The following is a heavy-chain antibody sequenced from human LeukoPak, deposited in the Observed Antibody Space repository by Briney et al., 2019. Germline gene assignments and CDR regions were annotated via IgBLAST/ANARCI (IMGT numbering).Heavy chain of an antibody. J-gene: IGHJ4*02. V-gene: IGHV3-23*01. CDR3: AKHAGTTRQTKDY. D-gene: IGHD1-1*01. Sequence: GGSLRLSCAVSGVTFSNYAMSWVRQAPGRGLEWVSVISASGGSTYYADSVKGRFTISRDNSNNRLYLEMNSLRGEDTAVYYCAKHAGTTRQTKDYWGQGTLVTVSS. CDR2: ISASGGST. CDR1: GVTFSNYA.